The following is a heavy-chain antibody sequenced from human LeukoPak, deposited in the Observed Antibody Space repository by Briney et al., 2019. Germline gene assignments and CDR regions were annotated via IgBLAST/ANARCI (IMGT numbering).Heavy chain of an antibody. CDR3: VRGSGWLQEY. V-gene: IGHV3-48*03. D-gene: IGHD5-24*01. Sequence: GGSLRLSCATSGFTFSSYEMNWVRQAPGKGLEWVSYISATGNTIYYADSVEGRFTISRDNTKNSLYLQMNSLRVEDTAVYYCVRGSGWLQEYWGQGTLVTVSS. CDR1: GFTFSSYE. J-gene: IGHJ4*02. CDR2: ISATGNTI.